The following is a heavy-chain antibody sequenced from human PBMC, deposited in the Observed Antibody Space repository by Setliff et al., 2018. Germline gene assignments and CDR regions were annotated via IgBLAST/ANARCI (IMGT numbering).Heavy chain of an antibody. CDR3: ARESRYYYDNLGTLDY. D-gene: IGHD3-22*01. CDR2: IYTSGST. V-gene: IGHV4-4*07. J-gene: IGHJ4*02. Sequence: KTSETLSLTCTVSGGSISSYYWSWIRQPAGKGLEWIGRIYTSGSTNYNPSLKSRVTMSVDTSKNQFSLKLSSVTAADTAVYYCARESRYYYDNLGTLDYWGQGTLVTVSS. CDR1: GGSISSYY.